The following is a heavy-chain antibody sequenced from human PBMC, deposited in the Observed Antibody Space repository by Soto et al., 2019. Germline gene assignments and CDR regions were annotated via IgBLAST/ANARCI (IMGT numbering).Heavy chain of an antibody. CDR2: IYYSGST. V-gene: IGHV4-30-4*02. J-gene: IGHJ4*02. CDR1: GGSISSGDYY. D-gene: IGHD5-12*01. Sequence: SETLSLTCTVSGGSISSGDYYWSWIRQPPGKGLEWIGYIYYSGSTYYNPSLKSRVTISVDTSKNQFSLKLSSVTAADTAVYYCARAAVEMATMGFDYWGQGTLVTVSS. CDR3: ARAAVEMATMGFDY.